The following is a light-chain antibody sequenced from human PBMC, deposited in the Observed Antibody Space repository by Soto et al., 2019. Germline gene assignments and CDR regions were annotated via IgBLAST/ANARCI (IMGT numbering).Light chain of an antibody. Sequence: QSVLTQAPSASGTPGQRVTIACSGTSSNSGSDYVSWFQHIPGTAPKLLIYRNTQRPSGVPDRFSGSKSGTSASLAISGLRSEDEADYYCASWDASLNGPIFGGGTKVTVL. CDR3: ASWDASLNGPI. V-gene: IGLV1-47*01. CDR1: SSNSGSDY. CDR2: RNT. J-gene: IGLJ2*01.